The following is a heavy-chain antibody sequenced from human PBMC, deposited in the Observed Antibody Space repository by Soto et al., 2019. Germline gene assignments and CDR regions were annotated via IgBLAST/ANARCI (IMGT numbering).Heavy chain of an antibody. V-gene: IGHV3-21*01. Sequence: EVQLVESGGGLVKPGGSLRLSCAASGFTFSSYTMNWVRQAPGKGLEWVSSISSGSSYIYYADSVRGRFTISRDNAKNTVFLQVNSLRAEDTAVYYCALVINHQLVGTGDYWGQGTLVTVSS. J-gene: IGHJ4*02. CDR2: ISSGSSYI. D-gene: IGHD2-2*01. CDR3: ALVINHQLVGTGDY. CDR1: GFTFSSYT.